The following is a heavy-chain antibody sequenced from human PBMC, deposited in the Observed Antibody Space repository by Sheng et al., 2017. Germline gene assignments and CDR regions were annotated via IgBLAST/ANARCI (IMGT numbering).Heavy chain of an antibody. D-gene: IGHD3-3*01. CDR1: GFTFSSYA. CDR3: AKGDQRITIFGVVINAEYFQH. V-gene: IGHV3-23*01. J-gene: IGHJ1*01. CDR2: ISGSGGST. Sequence: EVQLLESGGGLVQPGGSLRLSCAASGFTFSSYAMSWVRQAPGKGLEWVSAISGSGGSTYYADSVKGRFTISRDNSKNTLYLQMNSLRAEDTAVYYCAKGDQRITIFGVVINAEYFQHWGQGTLVTVSS.